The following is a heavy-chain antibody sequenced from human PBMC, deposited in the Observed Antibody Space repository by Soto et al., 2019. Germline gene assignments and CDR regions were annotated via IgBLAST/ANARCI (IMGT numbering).Heavy chain of an antibody. CDR3: ARGVGGNLVYFDY. V-gene: IGHV5-51*01. D-gene: IGHD2-15*01. Sequence: PWEALTIPCTCFGDNFTSYWIGWVRQMPGKGLEWMGILQPGDSDTRYSPSFQGQVTISVDKSINSAYLQWSSLQTSDTAIYYFARGVGGNLVYFDYWGHGTLVTVS. CDR2: LQPGDSDT. CDR1: GDNFTSYW. J-gene: IGHJ4*01.